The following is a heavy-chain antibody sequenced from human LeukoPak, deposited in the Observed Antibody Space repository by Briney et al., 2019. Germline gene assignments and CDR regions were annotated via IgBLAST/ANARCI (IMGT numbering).Heavy chain of an antibody. CDR1: GFTFNNYA. J-gene: IGHJ4*02. D-gene: IGHD5-12*01. CDR3: TRFRNVRRGSDGYFFDY. V-gene: IGHV3-30*04. CDR2: ISYDARIE. Sequence: PGRSLRLSSAASGFTFNNYAMHWVRQAPGKGLEWVAAISYDARIEHYSDSVKGRFTISRDNSKNTLYLLMNSLRTEDTAVYYCTRFRNVRRGSDGYFFDYWGQGTLVTVSS.